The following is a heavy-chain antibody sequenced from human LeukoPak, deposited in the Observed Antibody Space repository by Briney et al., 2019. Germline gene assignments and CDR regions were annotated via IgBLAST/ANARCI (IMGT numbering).Heavy chain of an antibody. J-gene: IGHJ4*02. CDR1: GYTFTSYG. Sequence: ASVKVSCKAPGYTFTSYGISWVRQAPGQGLEWMGWISAYNGNTNYAQKLQGRVTMTTDTSTSTAYMELRSLRSDDTAVYYCARDNIVVVPAAPDYWGQGTLVTVSS. D-gene: IGHD2-2*01. CDR3: ARDNIVVVPAAPDY. V-gene: IGHV1-18*01. CDR2: ISAYNGNT.